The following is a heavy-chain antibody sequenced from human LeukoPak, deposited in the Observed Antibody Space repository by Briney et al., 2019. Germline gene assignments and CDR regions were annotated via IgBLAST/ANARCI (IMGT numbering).Heavy chain of an antibody. CDR3: ARGPSNVDMVATTPFDY. Sequence: GRSLRLSCAASGFTFSSYAMHWVRQAPGKGLEWVAVISYDGSNKYYADSVKGRFTISRDNSKNTLYLQMNSLRAEDTAVYYCARGPSNVDMVATTPFDYWGQGTLVTVSS. CDR1: GFTFSSYA. D-gene: IGHD5-12*01. J-gene: IGHJ4*02. V-gene: IGHV3-30*04. CDR2: ISYDGSNK.